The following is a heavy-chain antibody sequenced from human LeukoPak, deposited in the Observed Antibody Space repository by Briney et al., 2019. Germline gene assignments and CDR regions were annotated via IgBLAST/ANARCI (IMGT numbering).Heavy chain of an antibody. Sequence: SETLSLTCAVSGGSISSGGYSWSWIRQPPGKGLEWIGYIYHSGSTYYNPSLKSRDTISVDRSKNQFSLKLSSVTAADTAVYYCARLLRRLGYFDYWGQGTLVTVSS. CDR3: ARLLRRLGYFDY. J-gene: IGHJ4*02. CDR2: IYHSGST. V-gene: IGHV4-30-2*01. CDR1: GGSISSGGYS. D-gene: IGHD1-26*01.